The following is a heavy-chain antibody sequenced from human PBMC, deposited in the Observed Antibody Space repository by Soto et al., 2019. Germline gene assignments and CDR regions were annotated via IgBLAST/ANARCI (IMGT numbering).Heavy chain of an antibody. V-gene: IGHV3-33*01. CDR1: GFTFSSYG. CDR2: IWYDGSNK. J-gene: IGHJ4*02. D-gene: IGHD4-17*01. Sequence: PGGSLRLSCAASGFTFSSYGMHWVRQAPGKGLEWVAVIWYDGSNKYYADSVKGRFTISRDNSKNTLYLQMNSLRAEDTAVYYCARSDYGGNSGVAQATDYWGQGTPVTVSS. CDR3: ARSDYGGNSGVAQATDY.